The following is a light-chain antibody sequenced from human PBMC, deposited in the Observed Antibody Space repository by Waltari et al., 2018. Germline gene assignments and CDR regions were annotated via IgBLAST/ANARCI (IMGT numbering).Light chain of an antibody. CDR3: QKNDNWPHS. CDR1: QSVSSS. Sequence: EIVMTQSPATLSLSPGERATLSCRASQSVSSSLAWYQQKPGQAPRLLIYGASSRATGIPDRFSGSGSGTEFSLTISSLEPEGVAVYYCQKNDNWPHSFGQGTKVEIK. J-gene: IGKJ2*03. V-gene: IGKV3D-15*01. CDR2: GAS.